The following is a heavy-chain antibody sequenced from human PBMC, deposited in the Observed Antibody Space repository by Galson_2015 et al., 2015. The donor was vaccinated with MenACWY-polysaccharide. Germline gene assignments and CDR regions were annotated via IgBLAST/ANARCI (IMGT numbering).Heavy chain of an antibody. J-gene: IGHJ4*02. D-gene: IGHD1/OR15-1a*01. CDR1: GFTFDTYS. Sequence: LSCAASGFTFDTYSLIWVRQAPGQGLQWVSAISGSSAYIYYADSVKGRFTISRDNAKNSLYLQMNSLRAEDTAIYYCASRTRFRTGSGPEDYWGQGTLVTVSS. CDR2: ISGSSAYI. CDR3: ASRTRFRTGSGPEDY. V-gene: IGHV3-21*01.